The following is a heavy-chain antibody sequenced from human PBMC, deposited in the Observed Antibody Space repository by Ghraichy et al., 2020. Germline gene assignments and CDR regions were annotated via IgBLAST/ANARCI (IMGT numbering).Heavy chain of an antibody. J-gene: IGHJ4*02. D-gene: IGHD4-23*01. Sequence: SETLSLTCAVSGDSIGSRAYSWSWIRQPPGKGLEWIGYISHGGDTSYNPSLKSRVTVSVDRSKNQFSLRLSSVTAADTAVYYCARGHGGGFDQWGQGILVTVSS. CDR3: ARGHGGGFDQ. V-gene: IGHV4-30-2*01. CDR1: GDSIGSRAYS. CDR2: ISHGGDT.